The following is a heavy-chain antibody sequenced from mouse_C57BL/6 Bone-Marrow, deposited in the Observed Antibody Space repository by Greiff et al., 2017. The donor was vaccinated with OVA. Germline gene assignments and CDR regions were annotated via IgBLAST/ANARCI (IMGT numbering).Heavy chain of an antibody. V-gene: IGHV1-81*01. J-gene: IGHJ4*01. Sequence: VQLQQSGAELARPGASVKLSCKASGYTFTSYGISWVKQRTGQGLEWIGEIYPRSGNTYYNEKFKGKATLTADKSSSTAYMELSSLTSEDSAVYFCARAYYGSSPYAMDYWGQGTSVTVSS. CDR2: IYPRSGNT. CDR1: GYTFTSYG. D-gene: IGHD1-1*01. CDR3: ARAYYGSSPYAMDY.